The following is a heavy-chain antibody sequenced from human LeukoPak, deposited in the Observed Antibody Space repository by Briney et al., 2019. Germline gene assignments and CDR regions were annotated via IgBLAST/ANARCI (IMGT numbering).Heavy chain of an antibody. CDR3: ARGSIAGTQYDY. Sequence: SETLSLTCTVSGVPISSYYWSWIRQPPGKGLEWIGYIYYSGSTNYNPSLKSRVTISVDTSKNQSSLKLSSVTAADTAVYYCARGSIAGTQYDYWGQGTLVTVSS. V-gene: IGHV4-59*01. D-gene: IGHD6-6*01. J-gene: IGHJ4*02. CDR2: IYYSGST. CDR1: GVPISSYY.